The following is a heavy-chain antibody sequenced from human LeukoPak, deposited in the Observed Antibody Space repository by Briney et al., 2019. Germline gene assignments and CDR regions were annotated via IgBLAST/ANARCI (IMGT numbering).Heavy chain of an antibody. Sequence: SVKVSCKASGGTFSSYAISWVRQAPGQGLEWMGGIIPIFGTANYAQKFQGRVTITTDESTSTAYMELSSLRSEDTAVYYCATGNIGYCSSTSCYVHYYYYMDVWGKGTTVTVSS. D-gene: IGHD2-2*01. CDR3: ATGNIGYCSSTSCYVHYYYYMDV. J-gene: IGHJ6*03. V-gene: IGHV1-69*05. CDR1: GGTFSSYA. CDR2: IIPIFGTA.